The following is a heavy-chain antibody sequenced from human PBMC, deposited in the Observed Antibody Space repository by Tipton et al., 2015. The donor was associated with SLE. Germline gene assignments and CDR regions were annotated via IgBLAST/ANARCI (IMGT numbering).Heavy chain of an antibody. D-gene: IGHD2-8*02. Sequence: TLSLTCTVSGGSISSSSYYWGWIRQPPGKGLEWIGSIYYSGSTYYNPSLKSRVSISVDTSKNQFSLKLSSVTAADAAVYYCARVGVYGLGTNYYYYMDVWGKGTTVTVSS. V-gene: IGHV4-39*07. CDR2: IYYSGST. CDR1: GGSISSSSYY. CDR3: ARVGVYGLGTNYYYYMDV. J-gene: IGHJ6*03.